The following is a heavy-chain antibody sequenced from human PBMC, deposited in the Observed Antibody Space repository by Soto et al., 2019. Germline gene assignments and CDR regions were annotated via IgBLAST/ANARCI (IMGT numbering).Heavy chain of an antibody. CDR1: GYIFINHY. CDR3: ARDLNPVVVLPGAMRH. Sequence: QVQLVQSGAEVKKPGASVKISCKASGYIFINHYMHWVRQAPGQGLEWMGFINPRGGSTTYAQKFQGRVAMTRDTSTSTVYLELSSLRSEDTAMFYCARDLNPVVVLPGAMRHWGQGTLVTVSS. J-gene: IGHJ4*02. V-gene: IGHV1-46*01. CDR2: INPRGGST. D-gene: IGHD2-2*01.